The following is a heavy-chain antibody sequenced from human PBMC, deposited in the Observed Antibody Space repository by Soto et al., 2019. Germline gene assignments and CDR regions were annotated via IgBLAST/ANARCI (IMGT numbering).Heavy chain of an antibody. CDR1: GYTLTELS. Sequence: GASVKVSCKVSGYTLTELSMHWVRQAPGKGLEWMGGFDPEDGETIYAQKFQGRVTMTEDTSTDTAYMELSSLRSEDTAVYYCATYPITMVRGVIYKMMDVRGKGTTVTVSS. V-gene: IGHV1-24*01. CDR2: FDPEDGET. CDR3: ATYPITMVRGVIYKMMDV. D-gene: IGHD3-10*01. J-gene: IGHJ6*04.